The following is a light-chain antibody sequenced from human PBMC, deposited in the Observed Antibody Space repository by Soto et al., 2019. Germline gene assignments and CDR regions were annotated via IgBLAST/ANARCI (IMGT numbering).Light chain of an antibody. V-gene: IGKV1-33*01. CDR2: DAS. CDR1: QAITNF. J-gene: IGKJ5*01. Sequence: DIQMTQSPSSLSASVRDKVTITCQASQAITNFLSWYQQKPGRAPKLLIYDASTLQTGVPSRFSGSGSGTDFTLTISSLQPEDIATYYCQQYENLPITFGQGTRLEIK. CDR3: QQYENLPIT.